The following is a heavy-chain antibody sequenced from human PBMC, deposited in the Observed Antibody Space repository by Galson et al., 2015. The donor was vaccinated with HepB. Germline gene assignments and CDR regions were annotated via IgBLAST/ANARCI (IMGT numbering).Heavy chain of an antibody. V-gene: IGHV3-7*03. CDR2: IKEDESEK. D-gene: IGHD7-27*01. Sequence: SLRLSCAASGFTFSSYTMHWVRQAPGKGLEWVANIKEDESEKYYVDSVKGRFTISRDNAKNSLYLEMTSLRAEDTAVYFCARDHWALGFWGQGTLVTVSS. CDR1: GFTFSSYT. CDR3: ARDHWALGF. J-gene: IGHJ4*02.